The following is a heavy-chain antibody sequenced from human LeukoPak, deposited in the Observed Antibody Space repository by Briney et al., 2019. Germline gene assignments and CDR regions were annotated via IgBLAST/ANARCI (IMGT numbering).Heavy chain of an antibody. D-gene: IGHD3-10*02. CDR3: ARDYVTMAPDY. CDR1: GFTVSSNY. V-gene: IGHV3-21*01. Sequence: GGSLRLSCAASGFTVSSNYMSWVHQAPGKGLEWLSYIGPGPSHTYYADSVRGRFVISRDDAKSSLYLQMSSLRAEDTAVYYCARDYVTMAPDYGGLGTLVTVSS. CDR2: IGPGPSHT. J-gene: IGHJ4*02.